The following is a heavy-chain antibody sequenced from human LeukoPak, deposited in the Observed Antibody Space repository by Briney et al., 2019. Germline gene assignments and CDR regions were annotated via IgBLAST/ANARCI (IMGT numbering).Heavy chain of an antibody. CDR2: IYSGGTT. J-gene: IGHJ4*02. Sequence: PGGSLRLSCVASGFTVGSSYMSWVRQARGKGLEWVSVIYSGGTTYYADSVKGRFTISRDNSKNTLYLQMNSLRVEDTAVYYCAREGYSYGPFDYWGQGNLVTVSS. CDR1: GFTVGSSY. V-gene: IGHV3-66*01. D-gene: IGHD5-18*01. CDR3: AREGYSYGPFDY.